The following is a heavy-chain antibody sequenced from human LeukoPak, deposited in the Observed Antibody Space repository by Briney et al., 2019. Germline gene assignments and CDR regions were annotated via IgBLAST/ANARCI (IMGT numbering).Heavy chain of an antibody. CDR2: INHSGST. Sequence: SETLSLTCAVYGGSFSGYYWSWIRQPPGKGLEWIGEINHSGSTNYNPSLKSRVTISVDTSKNQFSLKLSSVTAADTAVYYCARSRSSGGRLYYWGQGTLVTVSS. CDR1: GGSFSGYY. V-gene: IGHV4-34*01. CDR3: ARSRSSGGRLYY. D-gene: IGHD6-19*01. J-gene: IGHJ4*02.